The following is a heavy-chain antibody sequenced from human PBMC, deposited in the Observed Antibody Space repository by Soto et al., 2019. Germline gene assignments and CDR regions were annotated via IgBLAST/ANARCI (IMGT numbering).Heavy chain of an antibody. D-gene: IGHD6-13*01. CDR2: IDPSDSYT. V-gene: IGHV5-10-1*01. CDR3: ARTRGRSAAGGSFDP. CDR1: GYSFTSYW. Sequence: PGESLKISCKGSGYSFTSYWISWVRQMPGKGLEWMGRIDPSDSYTNYSPSFQGHVTISADKSISTAYLQWSSLKASDTAMYYCARTRGRSAAGGSFDPWGQGTLVTVSS. J-gene: IGHJ5*02.